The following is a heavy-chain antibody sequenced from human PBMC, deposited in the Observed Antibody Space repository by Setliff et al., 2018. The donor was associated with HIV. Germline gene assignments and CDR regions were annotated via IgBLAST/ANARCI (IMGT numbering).Heavy chain of an antibody. CDR1: GASIDSGDHY. CDR3: AKSYGSGWSADTFDI. D-gene: IGHD6-19*01. J-gene: IGHJ3*02. V-gene: IGHV4-30-4*01. Sequence: PSETLSLTCTVSGASIDSGDHYWTWIRQPPGKGLEWIGYIYYSGTTYYNSSLKSRVTISLHTSKNQLSLKLSSVTAADTAMYYCAKSYGSGWSADTFDIWGQGTVVTV. CDR2: IYYSGTT.